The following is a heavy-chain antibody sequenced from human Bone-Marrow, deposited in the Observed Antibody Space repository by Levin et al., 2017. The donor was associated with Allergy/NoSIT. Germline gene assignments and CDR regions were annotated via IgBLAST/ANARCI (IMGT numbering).Heavy chain of an antibody. Sequence: HSGGSLRLSCAVSGFTFSDYGMHWVRQAPGKGLEWVASITKDGSKKYYLDSVKGRSTLSRDSSKNTVSLQMNSLTADDTAVYFCARDHPEYFFEPWGQGTLVIVSS. D-gene: IGHD2/OR15-2a*01. V-gene: IGHV3-30*03. CDR3: ARDHPEYFFEP. J-gene: IGHJ5*02. CDR1: GFTFSDYG. CDR2: ITKDGSKK.